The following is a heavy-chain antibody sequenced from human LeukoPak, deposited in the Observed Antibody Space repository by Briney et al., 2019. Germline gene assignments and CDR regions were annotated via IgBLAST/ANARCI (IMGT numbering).Heavy chain of an antibody. CDR1: GITFSTYS. CDR2: INSRSDYI. V-gene: IGHV3-21*01. J-gene: IGHJ4*02. CDR3: AREGSSWYYFDF. Sequence: GRSLRLSCAASGITFSTYSMNWVRQAPGKGLEWVSCINSRSDYIYYADSVKGRFTISRDNAKNSLYLHMNSLRAEDTAVYYCAREGSSWYYFDFWGQGTLVTVSS. D-gene: IGHD6-13*01.